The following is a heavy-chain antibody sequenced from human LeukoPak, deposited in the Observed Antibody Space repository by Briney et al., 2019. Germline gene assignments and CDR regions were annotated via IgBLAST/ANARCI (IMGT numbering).Heavy chain of an antibody. CDR2: INHSGST. D-gene: IGHD3-22*01. Sequence: SETLSLTCAVYGGSFSGYYWSWIRQPPGKGLEWIGEINHSGSTNYNPSLKSRVTISAHMSKNQFSLKLSSVTAADTAVYYCHYYDSSGYHPVDSWGHGTLVTVSS. J-gene: IGHJ5*01. V-gene: IGHV4-34*01. CDR1: GGSFSGYY. CDR3: HYYDSSGYHPVDS.